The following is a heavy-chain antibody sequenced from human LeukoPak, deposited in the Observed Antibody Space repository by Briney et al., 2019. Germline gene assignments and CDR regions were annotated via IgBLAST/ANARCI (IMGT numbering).Heavy chain of an antibody. V-gene: IGHV4-59*08. D-gene: IGHD2/OR15-2a*01. CDR3: ARTKVPPLYAMDYGMDV. Sequence: PSETLSLTCTVSGGSIRNSYGSWIRQPPGKGLEWIGYIYSGSTNYNPSLKSRVTISVDTSKNQFSLKVSSVTAADTAVYYCARTKVPPLYAMDYGMDVWGQGTTVTVSS. J-gene: IGHJ6*02. CDR1: GGSIRNSY. CDR2: IYSGST.